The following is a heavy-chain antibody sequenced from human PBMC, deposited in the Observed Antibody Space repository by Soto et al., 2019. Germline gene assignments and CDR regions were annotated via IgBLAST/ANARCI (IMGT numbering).Heavy chain of an antibody. CDR2: ISGSGGST. Sequence: GGSLRLSCAASGFTFSSYAMSWVRQAPGKGLEWVSAISGSGGSTYYADSVKGRFTISRDNSKNTLYLQMNSLRAEDTAVYYCAKDLGYCSSTSCYERRYYYYYGMDVWGQGTTVTVSS. D-gene: IGHD2-2*01. CDR1: GFTFSSYA. CDR3: AKDLGYCSSTSCYERRYYYYYGMDV. V-gene: IGHV3-23*01. J-gene: IGHJ6*02.